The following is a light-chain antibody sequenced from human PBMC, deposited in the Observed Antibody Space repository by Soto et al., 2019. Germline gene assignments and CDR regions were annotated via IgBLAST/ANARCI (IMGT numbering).Light chain of an antibody. CDR1: SSDVGGYIY. Sequence: QSVLTQPASVSGSPGQSITISCTGTSSDVGGYIYVSWYLQYPGKASKLIIYEVRKRPSGVSNRFSGSKSGDTASLTISGLQADDEAYYYCSSYTSSSTLVFGTGTKVTVL. J-gene: IGLJ1*01. CDR3: SSYTSSSTLV. CDR2: EVR. V-gene: IGLV2-14*01.